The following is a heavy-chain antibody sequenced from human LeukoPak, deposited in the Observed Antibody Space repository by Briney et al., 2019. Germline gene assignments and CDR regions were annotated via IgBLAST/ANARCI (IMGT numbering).Heavy chain of an antibody. D-gene: IGHD5-24*01. J-gene: IGHJ4*02. Sequence: GGSLRLSCAASGFIFSSYGMHWVRQAPGKGLEWVALISNDGVNKYYADSVKGRFTISRDNSKNTLYLQMNSLRAEDTAVYYCAKLTRPRWLQLDFDYWGQGTLVTVSS. CDR1: GFIFSSYG. V-gene: IGHV3-30*18. CDR2: ISNDGVNK. CDR3: AKLTRPRWLQLDFDY.